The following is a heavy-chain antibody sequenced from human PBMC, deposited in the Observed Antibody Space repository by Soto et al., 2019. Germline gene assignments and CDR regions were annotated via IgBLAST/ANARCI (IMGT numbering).Heavy chain of an antibody. D-gene: IGHD3-16*02. V-gene: IGHV1-18*03. CDR3: ARGLRVGHYDYIWGSYRYDAFDI. Sequence: ASVKASCKASGYTFTSYGISWVRQAPGQGLEWMGWISAYNGNTNYAQKFQGRVTMTRNTSISTAYMELSSLRSEDMAVYYCARGLRVGHYDYIWGSYRYDAFDIWGQGTMVTVSS. CDR1: GYTFTSYG. CDR2: ISAYNGNT. J-gene: IGHJ3*02.